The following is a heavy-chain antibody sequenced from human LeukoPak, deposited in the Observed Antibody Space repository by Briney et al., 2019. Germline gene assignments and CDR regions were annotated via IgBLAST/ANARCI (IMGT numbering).Heavy chain of an antibody. CDR2: IGGSGANT. CDR1: GFTFSTYA. Sequence: GGSLRLSCAASGFTFSTYAMSWVRQAPGKGLEWVSTIGGSGANTFYADSVQGRFTISRDNSKNTLDLQMSSLRAEDTAVYYCARDRWTSSSHYFDNWGQRTLVAVSS. CDR3: ARDRWTSSSHYFDN. D-gene: IGHD6-6*01. V-gene: IGHV3-23*01. J-gene: IGHJ4*02.